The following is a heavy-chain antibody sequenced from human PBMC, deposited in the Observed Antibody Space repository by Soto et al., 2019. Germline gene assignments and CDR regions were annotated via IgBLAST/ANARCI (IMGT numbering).Heavy chain of an antibody. D-gene: IGHD6-13*01. CDR2: INHSGST. J-gene: IGHJ4*02. V-gene: IGHV4-34*01. CDR3: ARGYRIAAAGTGPGWGY. Sequence: QVQLQQWGAGLLKPSETLSLTCAVYGGSFSGYYWSWIRQPPGKGLEWIGEINHSGSTNYNPSLKSRVTISVDTSKNQFSLKLSSVTAADTAVYYCARGYRIAAAGTGPGWGYWGQGTLVTVSS. CDR1: GGSFSGYY.